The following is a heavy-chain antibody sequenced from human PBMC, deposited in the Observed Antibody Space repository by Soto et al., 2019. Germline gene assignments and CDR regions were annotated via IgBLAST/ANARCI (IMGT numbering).Heavy chain of an antibody. CDR1: GYTFTSYY. D-gene: IGHD3-22*01. J-gene: IGHJ5*02. Sequence: ASGKVSCKASGYTFTSYYMHWVRQAPGQGLEWMGIINPSGGSTSYAQKFQGRVTMTRDTSTSTVYMELSSLRSEDTAVYYCARDYYYDSSGYNWFDPWGQGTLVTVS. CDR3: ARDYYYDSSGYNWFDP. CDR2: INPSGGST. V-gene: IGHV1-46*01.